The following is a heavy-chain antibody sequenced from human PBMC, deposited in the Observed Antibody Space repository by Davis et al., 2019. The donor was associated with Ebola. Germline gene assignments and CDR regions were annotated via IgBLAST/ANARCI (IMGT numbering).Heavy chain of an antibody. CDR3: ARDMGWGSSASFDI. D-gene: IGHD7-27*01. CDR1: GFTFSSYW. Sequence: PGGSLRLSCAASGFTFSSYWMHWVRQTPGKGPVWVSRINNDETKEDYTDSVKGRFAISRDNSKNTVYLQMNTLISDDTAVYYCARDMGWGSSASFDIWGQGTAVTVSS. J-gene: IGHJ3*02. CDR2: INNDETKE. V-gene: IGHV3-74*01.